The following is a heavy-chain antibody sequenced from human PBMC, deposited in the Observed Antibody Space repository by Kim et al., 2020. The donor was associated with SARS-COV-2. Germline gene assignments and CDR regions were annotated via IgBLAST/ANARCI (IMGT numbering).Heavy chain of an antibody. CDR3: ARDFWSIAVAGPDY. CDR1: GFTFSSYE. CDR2: ISSSGSTI. D-gene: IGHD6-19*01. J-gene: IGHJ4*02. Sequence: GGSLRLSCAASGFTFSSYEMNWVRQAPGKGLEWVSYISSSGSTIYYADSVKGRFTISRDNAKNSLYLQMNSLRAEDTAVYYCARDFWSIAVAGPDYWGQGTLVTVSS. V-gene: IGHV3-48*03.